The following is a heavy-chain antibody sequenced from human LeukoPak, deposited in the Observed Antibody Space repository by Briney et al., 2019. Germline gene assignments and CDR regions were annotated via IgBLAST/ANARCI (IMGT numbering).Heavy chain of an antibody. CDR1: GFTFDDYA. CDR3: AKDGGSTSGNWFDP. D-gene: IGHD2-2*01. V-gene: IGHV3-9*01. Sequence: PGGSLRLSCAASGFTFDDYAMHWVRHAPGKCLEWVSGISWNSGSIGYADSVKGRFTISRDNAKNSLYLQMNSLRAEDTALYYCAKDGGSTSGNWFDPWGQRTLGSVSS. J-gene: IGHJ5*02. CDR2: ISWNSGSI.